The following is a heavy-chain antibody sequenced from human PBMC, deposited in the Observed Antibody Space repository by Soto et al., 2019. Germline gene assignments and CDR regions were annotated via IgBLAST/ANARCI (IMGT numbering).Heavy chain of an antibody. CDR2: ISSSSRYI. J-gene: IGHJ4*02. Sequence: EVQLVESGGGLVKPGGSLRLACAASGFTFSSYSMNWVRQAPGKELEWVSSISSSSRYIYYADSVKGRFTISRDNAKNSLYLQMNSLRAEDTAVYYCARDPTGYYDSSGYLDWGQGTLVTVSS. CDR3: ARDPTGYYDSSGYLD. V-gene: IGHV3-21*01. D-gene: IGHD3-22*01. CDR1: GFTFSSYS.